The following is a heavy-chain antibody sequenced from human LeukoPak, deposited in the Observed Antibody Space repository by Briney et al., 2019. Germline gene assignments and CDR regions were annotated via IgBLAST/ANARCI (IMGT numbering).Heavy chain of an antibody. CDR3: ARGFYYYYYGMDV. V-gene: IGHV3-48*04. CDR1: GFTFSSYW. Sequence: GGSLRLSCAASGFTFSSYWMSWVRQAPGKGLEWVSYISSSGSNIYYADSVKGRFTISRDNAKNSLYLQMNSLRAEDTAVYYCARGFYYYYYGMDVWGQGTTVTVSS. J-gene: IGHJ6*02. CDR2: ISSSGSNI.